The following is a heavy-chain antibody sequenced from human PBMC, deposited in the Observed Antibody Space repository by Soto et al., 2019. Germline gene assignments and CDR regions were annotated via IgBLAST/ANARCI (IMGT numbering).Heavy chain of an antibody. CDR3: ASGGCSSTSCYAGDDYYYYGMDV. CDR1: GGTFSSYT. CDR2: IIPILGIA. D-gene: IGHD2-2*01. V-gene: IGHV1-69*02. Sequence: SVKVSCKASGGTFSSYTISWVRQAPGQGLGWMGRIIPILGIANYAQKFQGRVTITADKSTSTAYMELSSLRSEDTAVYYCASGGCSSTSCYAGDDYYYYGMDVWGQGTTVTVS. J-gene: IGHJ6*02.